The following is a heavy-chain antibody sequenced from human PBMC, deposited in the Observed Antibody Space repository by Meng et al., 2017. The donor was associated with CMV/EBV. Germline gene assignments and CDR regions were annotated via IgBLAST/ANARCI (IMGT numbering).Heavy chain of an antibody. J-gene: IGHJ4*02. V-gene: IGHV4-34*01. CDR3: ASLSTMIVVEN. CDR2: INHSGST. Sequence: GSLRLSCAVYGGSFSGYYWSWIRQPPGKGLEWIGEINHSGSTNYNPSLKSRVTISVDTSKDQFSLKLSSVTAADTAVYYCASLSTMIVVENWGQGTLVTVSS. CDR1: GGSFSGYY. D-gene: IGHD3-22*01.